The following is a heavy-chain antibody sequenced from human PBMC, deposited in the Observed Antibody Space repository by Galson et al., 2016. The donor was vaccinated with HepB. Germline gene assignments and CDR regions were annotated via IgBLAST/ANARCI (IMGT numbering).Heavy chain of an antibody. CDR2: ITGSGDST. D-gene: IGHD1-26*01. CDR3: AKEVVGTTPQYWFDY. Sequence: SLRLSCAVSGFTFSNYAMSWVRQAPGKGLEWVSDITGSGDSTYYADSVQGRFTISRDNSKNTLNLQMSSLRAEDTAVYYCAKEVVGTTPQYWFDYWGQGTLVTVSS. J-gene: IGHJ4*02. V-gene: IGHV3-23*01. CDR1: GFTFSNYA.